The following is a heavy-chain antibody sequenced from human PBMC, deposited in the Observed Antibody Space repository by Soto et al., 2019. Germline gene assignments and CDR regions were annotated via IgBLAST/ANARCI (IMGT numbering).Heavy chain of an antibody. V-gene: IGHV3-74*01. CDR3: ASDDARGLKN. D-gene: IGHD2-2*01. J-gene: IGHJ4*02. CDR2: INGDASIT. CDR1: GITFSSYW. Sequence: DVQLVESGGGLVQPGGSLRLSCAVSGITFSSYWMHWIRQTPGKGLVWVSHINGDASITNYADSVKGRFTISRDNARNTLYLQMNSLRVEDTAIYYCASDDARGLKNWGQGTLVTVSS.